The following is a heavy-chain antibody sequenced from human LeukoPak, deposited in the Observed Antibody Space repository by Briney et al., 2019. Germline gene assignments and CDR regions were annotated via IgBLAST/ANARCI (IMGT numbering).Heavy chain of an antibody. Sequence: PGGSLRLSCAASGFTFSSYGMHWVRQAPGKGLEWVAFIRYDGSNRYYADSVQGRFTISRDNSKNTLYLQMNSLRAADTPVYYCAKEPMGDPPGYWGQGTLVTVSS. CDR3: AKEPMGDPPGY. CDR1: GFTFSSYG. V-gene: IGHV3-30*02. CDR2: IRYDGSNR. J-gene: IGHJ4*02. D-gene: IGHD2-21*02.